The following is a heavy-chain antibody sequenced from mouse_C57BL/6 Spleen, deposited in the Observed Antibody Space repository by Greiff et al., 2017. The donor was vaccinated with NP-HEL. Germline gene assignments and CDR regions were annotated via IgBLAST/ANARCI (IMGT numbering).Heavy chain of an antibody. CDR1: GFNIKDDY. Sequence: VQLQQSGAELVRPGASVKLSCKASGFNIKDDYMHWVKQRPEQGLEWIGWIDPENGDTEYASKFQGKATITADTSSNTAYLQLSSLTSEDTAVYYCTTGYYYGSSYRFAYWGQGTLVTVSA. CDR2: IDPENGDT. CDR3: TTGYYYGSSYRFAY. V-gene: IGHV14-4*01. J-gene: IGHJ3*01. D-gene: IGHD1-1*01.